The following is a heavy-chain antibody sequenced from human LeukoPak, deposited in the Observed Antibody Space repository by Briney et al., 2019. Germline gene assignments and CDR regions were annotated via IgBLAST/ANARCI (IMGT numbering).Heavy chain of an antibody. J-gene: IGHJ4*02. D-gene: IGHD1-20*01. V-gene: IGHV1-18*01. CDR3: ARKGCFDNCYLFDY. CDR2: INTNNGNT. Sequence: ASVEVSCKASGYTFSTYGINWVRQAPGHGLEWMGWINTNNGNTNYAQKFQGRVTMTRDTSTSTAYMELRRLGSDDTAVYYCARKGCFDNCYLFDYWGQGTLVTVSS. CDR1: GYTFSTYG.